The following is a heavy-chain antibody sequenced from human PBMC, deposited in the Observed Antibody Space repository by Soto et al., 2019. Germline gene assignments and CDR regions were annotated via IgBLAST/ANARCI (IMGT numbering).Heavy chain of an antibody. CDR1: GGSISSSSYY. Sequence: QLQLQESGPGLAKPSETLSLTCTFSGGSISSSSYYWGWIRQPPGQGLEWIGSIDYSGRTHYNPSLKSRVTVSVDTSNNQFALELTSVPAADTAMYYCARPRIAGPLNWYFDLWGRGTLVTVSS. D-gene: IGHD2-15*01. J-gene: IGHJ2*01. CDR2: IDYSGRT. V-gene: IGHV4-39*01. CDR3: ARPRIAGPLNWYFDL.